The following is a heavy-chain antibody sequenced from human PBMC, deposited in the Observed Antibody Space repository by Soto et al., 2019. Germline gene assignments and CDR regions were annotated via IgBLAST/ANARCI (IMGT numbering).Heavy chain of an antibody. CDR1: GFTFSSYD. J-gene: IGHJ6*03. CDR2: IGTAGDT. D-gene: IGHD3-10*01. Sequence: EVQLVESGGGLVQPGGSLRLSCAASGFTFSSYDMHWVRQATGKGLEWVSAIGTAGDTYYPGSVKGRFTISRENAKNSLYLQMNSLRAGDTAVYYCARARFGELSGVGRSYSYYYMDVWGKGTTVTVSS. V-gene: IGHV3-13*01. CDR3: ARARFGELSGVGRSYSYYYMDV.